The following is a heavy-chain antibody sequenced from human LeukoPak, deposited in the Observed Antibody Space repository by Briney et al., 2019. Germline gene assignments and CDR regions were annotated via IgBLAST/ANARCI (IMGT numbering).Heavy chain of an antibody. V-gene: IGHV3-23*01. Sequence: ETLSLTCTVSGGPMSSHYWSWVRQAPGKGLEWVSAISGSGGSTYYADSVKGRFTISRDNSKNTLYLQMNSLRAEDTAVYYCAKERLRGGVRAFDYWGQGTLVTVSS. CDR2: ISGSGGST. J-gene: IGHJ4*02. CDR3: AKERLRGGVRAFDY. CDR1: GGPMSSHY. D-gene: IGHD3-16*01.